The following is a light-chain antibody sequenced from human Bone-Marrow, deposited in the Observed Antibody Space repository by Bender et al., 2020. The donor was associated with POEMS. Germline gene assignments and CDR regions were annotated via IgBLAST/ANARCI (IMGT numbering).Light chain of an antibody. Sequence: QSALAQPPSASGSPGQSITISCTGTSSDIGDYNFVSWYQQHPGNAPKLMIYEVTNRPSGVSYRFSGSKSGNTASLTISGLQADDEADYYCSSYTGSYTLLFGGGTRLTVL. CDR3: SSYTGSYTLL. V-gene: IGLV2-14*01. CDR1: SSDIGDYNF. CDR2: EVT. J-gene: IGLJ2*01.